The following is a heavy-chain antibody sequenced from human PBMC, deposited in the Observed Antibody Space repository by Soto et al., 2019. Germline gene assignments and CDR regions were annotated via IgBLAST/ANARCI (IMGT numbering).Heavy chain of an antibody. CDR1: GFTFSSYD. J-gene: IGHJ4*02. CDR2: ISGSGGST. D-gene: IGHD2-2*02. CDR3: AKRRGGYQLLYIFFDY. V-gene: IGHV3-23*01. Sequence: GGSLRLSCAASGFTFSSYDMSWVRQAPGKGLEWVSAISGSGGSTYYADSVKGRFTIPRDNSKNTLYLQMNSLRAEDTAVYYCAKRRGGYQLLYIFFDYWGQGTLVTVSS.